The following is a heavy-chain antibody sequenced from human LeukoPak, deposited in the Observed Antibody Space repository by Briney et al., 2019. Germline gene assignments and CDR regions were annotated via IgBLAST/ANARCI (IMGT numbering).Heavy chain of an antibody. CDR1: GYTFTSYY. CDR2: INPSGGST. V-gene: IGHV1-46*01. J-gene: IGHJ3*02. D-gene: IGHD3-22*01. Sequence: GASVKVSCKASGYTFTSYYMRWVRQAPGQGLEWMGIINPSGGSTSYAQKFQGRVTMTRDTSTSTVYMELSSLRSEDTAVYYCAREKFYYDSSGYSNAFDIWGQGTMVTVSS. CDR3: AREKFYYDSSGYSNAFDI.